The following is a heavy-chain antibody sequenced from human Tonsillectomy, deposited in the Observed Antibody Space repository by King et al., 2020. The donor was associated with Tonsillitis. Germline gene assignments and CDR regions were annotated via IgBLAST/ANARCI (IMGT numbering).Heavy chain of an antibody. Sequence: VQLQQWGAGLLKPSETLSLTCAVYGGSFSGYSWSWIRQPPGKGLEWIGEINHSGGTNYSPSLKSRVTISVDTSKNQFSLHLSSVAAADTAVYYCAAPVPAAINWGQGTLVTVSS. J-gene: IGHJ1*01. CDR3: AAPVPAAIN. CDR2: INHSGGT. CDR1: GGSFSGYS. D-gene: IGHD2-2*01. V-gene: IGHV4-34*01.